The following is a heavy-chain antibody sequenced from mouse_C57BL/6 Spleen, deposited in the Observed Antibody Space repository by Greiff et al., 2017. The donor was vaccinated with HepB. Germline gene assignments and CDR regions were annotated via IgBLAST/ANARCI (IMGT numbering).Heavy chain of an antibody. CDR1: GYTFTGYW. J-gene: IGHJ3*01. V-gene: IGHV1-9*01. CDR2: ILPGSGST. CDR3: ARRRDGYPFAY. D-gene: IGHD2-3*01. Sequence: VQRVESGAELMKPGASVKLSCKATGYTFTGYWIEWVKQRPGHGLEWIGEILPGSGSTNYNEKFKGKATFTADTSSNTAYMQLSSLTTEDSAIYYCARRRDGYPFAYWGQGTLVTVSA.